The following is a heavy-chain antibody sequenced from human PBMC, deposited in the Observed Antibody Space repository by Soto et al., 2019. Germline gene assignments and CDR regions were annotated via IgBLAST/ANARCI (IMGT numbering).Heavy chain of an antibody. J-gene: IGHJ4*02. Sequence: QVQLQQWGAGLLKPSETLSLTCAVYGGSFSGYYWSWIRQPPGKGLEWIGEINHSGSTNYNPSLKSRVTISVDTSKNQFSLKLSSVTAADTAVYYCVSRRGYSYGHRDYWGQGTLVTVSS. V-gene: IGHV4-34*01. CDR3: VSRRGYSYGHRDY. D-gene: IGHD5-18*01. CDR1: GGSFSGYY. CDR2: INHSGST.